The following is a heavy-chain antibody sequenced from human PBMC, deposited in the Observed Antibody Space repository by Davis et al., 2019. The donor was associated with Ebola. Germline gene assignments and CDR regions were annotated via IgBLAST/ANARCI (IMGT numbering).Heavy chain of an antibody. CDR2: INHSGST. J-gene: IGHJ6*02. Sequence: SETLSLTCAVYGGSFSGYYWSWIRRPPGKGLEWIGEINHSGSTNYNPSLKSRVTISVDTSKNQFSLKLSSVTAADTAVYYCARRHTYSYYYYYYGMDVWGQGTTVTVSS. CDR3: ARRHTYSYYYYYYGMDV. CDR1: GGSFSGYY. D-gene: IGHD2-15*01. V-gene: IGHV4-34*01.